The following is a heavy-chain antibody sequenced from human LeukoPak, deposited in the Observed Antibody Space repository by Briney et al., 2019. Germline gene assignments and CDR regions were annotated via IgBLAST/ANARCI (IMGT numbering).Heavy chain of an antibody. CDR1: GFTFSSYA. CDR2: ISHSGDTI. D-gene: IGHD2-2*01. V-gene: IGHV3-23*01. J-gene: IGHJ4*03. Sequence: GGSLRLSCAASGFTFSSYAMSWVRQAPVKGLEWVSAISHSGDTIYYADSVKGRFTISRDNSQNTLYLQMNSLRAEDTAVYYCAKHVGYCSSNSCYFDYWGQGTLVTVSS. CDR3: AKHVGYCSSNSCYFDY.